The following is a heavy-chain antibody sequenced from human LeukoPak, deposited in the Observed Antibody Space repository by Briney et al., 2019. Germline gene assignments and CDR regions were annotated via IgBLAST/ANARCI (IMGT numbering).Heavy chain of an antibody. CDR3: ARHSVSPYYFDY. CDR2: IYYSGST. CDR1: GGSISSYY. D-gene: IGHD1-26*01. J-gene: IGHJ4*02. V-gene: IGHV4-59*08. Sequence: MASETLSLTCTVSGGSISSYYWSWIRQPPGKGLEWIGYIYYSGSTNYNPSLKSRVTISVDTSKNQFSLKLSSVTAADTAVYYCARHSVSPYYFDYWGQGTLVTVSS.